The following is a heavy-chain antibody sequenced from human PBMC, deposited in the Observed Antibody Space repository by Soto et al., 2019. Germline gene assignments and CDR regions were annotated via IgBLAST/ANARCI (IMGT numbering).Heavy chain of an antibody. J-gene: IGHJ6*02. CDR3: ARDKVREGGGSSHEYYYYGMDV. CDR2: ISYDGSNK. CDR1: GFTFSSYA. Sequence: GSLGLSCAASGFTFSSYAMHGVRQAAGKGLEWVAVISYDGSNKYYADSVKGRFTISRDNSKNTLYLQMNSLRAEDTAVYYCARDKVREGGGSSHEYYYYGMDVWGQGTTVTVSS. V-gene: IGHV3-30-3*01. D-gene: IGHD2-15*01.